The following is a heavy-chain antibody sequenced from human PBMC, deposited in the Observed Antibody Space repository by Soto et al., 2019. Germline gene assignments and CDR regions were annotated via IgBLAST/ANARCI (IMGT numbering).Heavy chain of an antibody. Sequence: SLSLTCTVSGGSVSSGGYYWSWIRQRPGKGLEWIGYIYYSGSTYYNPSLKSRVTISVDTSKNQFSLKLSSVTAADTAVYYCLGGGIAAAGIWGQGTLVTVSS. CDR2: IYYSGST. V-gene: IGHV4-31*03. J-gene: IGHJ4*02. CDR3: LGGGIAAAGI. CDR1: GGSVSSGGYY. D-gene: IGHD6-13*01.